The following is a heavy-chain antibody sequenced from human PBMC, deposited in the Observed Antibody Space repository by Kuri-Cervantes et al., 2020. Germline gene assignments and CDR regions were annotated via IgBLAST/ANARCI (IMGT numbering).Heavy chain of an antibody. V-gene: IGHV2-5*05. CDR3: AHTRHIVVVPAAPAFDY. J-gene: IGHJ4*02. CDR1: GFSLSTSGVG. D-gene: IGHD2-2*01. Sequence: SGPTLVKPTQTLTLTCTFAGFSLSTSGVGVGWIRQPPGKALEWLALIYWDDDKRYGPSLKSRLTITKDTSKNQVVLTTTNMDPVDTATYYCAHTRHIVVVPAAPAFDYWGQGTLVTVSS. CDR2: IYWDDDK.